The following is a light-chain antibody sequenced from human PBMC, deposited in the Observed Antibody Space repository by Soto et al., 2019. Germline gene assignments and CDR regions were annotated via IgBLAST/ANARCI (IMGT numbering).Light chain of an antibody. V-gene: IGKV3-20*01. CDR1: QSVSSSY. J-gene: IGKJ1*01. Sequence: EIVVTQSPATLSVSPGEGASLSCMASQSVSSSYLAWYQQRPGQAPRLLVYGASRRATGIPDRFRGSGSGTDFTLTISRLEPEDFAVYYCQQDGNSPPTFGQGTKVDI. CDR3: QQDGNSPPT. CDR2: GAS.